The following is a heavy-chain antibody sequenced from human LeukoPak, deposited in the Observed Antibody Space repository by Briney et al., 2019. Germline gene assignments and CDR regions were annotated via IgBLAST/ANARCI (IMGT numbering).Heavy chain of an antibody. CDR3: AGVRISD. Sequence: ASVKVSCKASGYTFTGYYIHWVRQSPGQGPEWMAWINPKTGDTNYAHKFQGRLTLTRDTSISTAYLQLTDLTSDDTGVFYCAGVRISDWSQGYPPLVSS. CDR2: INPKTGDT. D-gene: IGHD4-17*01. CDR1: GYTFTGYY. J-gene: IGHJ4*02. V-gene: IGHV1-2*07.